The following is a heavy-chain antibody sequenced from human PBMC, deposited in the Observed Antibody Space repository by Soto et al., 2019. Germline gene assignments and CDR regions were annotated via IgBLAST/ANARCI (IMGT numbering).Heavy chain of an antibody. CDR1: GGSIGYYY. Sequence: SETLSLTCTVSGGSIGYYYWSWIRQPPGKGLEWIGYIYYSGSTSYNPSLKSRVTISVDTSKNQFSLNLSSLTAADTAVYYCARCYGSGSYYDGRFDYWGQGTLVTVSS. V-gene: IGHV4-59*01. CDR2: IYYSGST. J-gene: IGHJ4*02. D-gene: IGHD3-10*01. CDR3: ARCYGSGSYYDGRFDY.